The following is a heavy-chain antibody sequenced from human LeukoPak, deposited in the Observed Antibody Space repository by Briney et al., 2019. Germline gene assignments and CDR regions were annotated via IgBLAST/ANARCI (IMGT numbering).Heavy chain of an antibody. CDR1: GFTFSSYA. CDR3: AKLPQYYDILTGYWPGSNYFDY. Sequence: PGGSLRLSCAASGFTFSSYAMSWVRQAPGKGLEWVSAISGRGGSTYYADSVKGRFTISRDNSKNTLYLQMNSLRAEDTAVYYGAKLPQYYDILTGYWPGSNYFDYWGQGTLVTVSS. J-gene: IGHJ4*02. D-gene: IGHD3-9*01. CDR2: ISGRGGST. V-gene: IGHV3-23*01.